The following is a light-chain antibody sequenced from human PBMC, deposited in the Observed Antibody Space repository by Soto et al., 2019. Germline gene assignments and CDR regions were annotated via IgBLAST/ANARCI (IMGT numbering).Light chain of an antibody. CDR1: RFNIGRNT. CDR3: ASWDDSLNGPV. Sequence: QSVLTQPPSASGTPGQRVTISCSGSRFNIGRNTVNWYQQLPGTAPKLLIHSNSQRPSGVPDRLSGSKSGTSASLAISGRQSEDAADYYCASWDDSLNGPVFGGGTKVTVL. V-gene: IGLV1-44*01. CDR2: SNS. J-gene: IGLJ3*02.